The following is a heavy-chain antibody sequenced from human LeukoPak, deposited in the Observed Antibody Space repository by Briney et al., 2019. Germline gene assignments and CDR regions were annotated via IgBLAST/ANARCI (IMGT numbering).Heavy chain of an antibody. Sequence: GESLKISCKGSGYSSTSYWIGWVRQMPGKGLEWMGIIYPGDSDTRYSPSFQGQVTISADKSISTAYLQWSSLKASDTAMYYCARQKRAAAGNYYYYYMDVWGKGTTVTVSS. J-gene: IGHJ6*03. CDR1: GYSSTSYW. CDR3: ARQKRAAAGNYYYYYMDV. CDR2: IYPGDSDT. D-gene: IGHD6-13*01. V-gene: IGHV5-51*01.